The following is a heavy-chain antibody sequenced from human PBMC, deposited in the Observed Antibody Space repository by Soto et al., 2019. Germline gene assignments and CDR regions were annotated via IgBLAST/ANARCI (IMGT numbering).Heavy chain of an antibody. Sequence: PGGALRLSFAAFGFNPSSNYKSWVRPAPGKGLEWVSGIYSGGSTYYADTAKRQFNIYKDNSKNTLYLQMNSLRAEDTAVYDCARYCSGGSCPASDAFDIWGQGTMVTVSS. J-gene: IGHJ3*02. CDR2: IYSGGST. V-gene: IGHV3-53*01. D-gene: IGHD2-15*01. CDR3: ARYCSGGSCPASDAFDI. CDR1: GFNPSSNY.